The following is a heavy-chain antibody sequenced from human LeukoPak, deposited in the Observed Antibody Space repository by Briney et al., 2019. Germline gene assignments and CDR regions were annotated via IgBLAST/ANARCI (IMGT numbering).Heavy chain of an antibody. CDR1: GFTFNNFS. V-gene: IGHV3-48*04. Sequence: GGSLRLSCAASGFTFNNFSMNWVRQAPGKGLEWISYISPSSRTIYYEDSVKGRFTISRDNAKSSLYLQMNSLRAEDTAVYYCASFPRRFSAWCVWGKGATVTVSS. D-gene: IGHD2-8*02. CDR2: ISPSSRTI. CDR3: ASFPRRFSAWCV. J-gene: IGHJ6*04.